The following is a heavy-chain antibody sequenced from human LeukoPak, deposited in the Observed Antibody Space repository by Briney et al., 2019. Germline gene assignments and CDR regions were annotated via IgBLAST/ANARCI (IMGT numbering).Heavy chain of an antibody. CDR1: GGSISSYY. CDR3: ARAWRGSYSHYYYYMDV. D-gene: IGHD1-26*01. Sequence: PETLSLTCTVSGGSISSYYWSWIRQPPGKGLEWIGYIYYSGSTNYNPSLKSRVTISVDTSKNQFSLKLSSVTAADTAVYYCARAWRGSYSHYYYYMDVWGKGTTVTVSS. CDR2: IYYSGST. V-gene: IGHV4-59*01. J-gene: IGHJ6*03.